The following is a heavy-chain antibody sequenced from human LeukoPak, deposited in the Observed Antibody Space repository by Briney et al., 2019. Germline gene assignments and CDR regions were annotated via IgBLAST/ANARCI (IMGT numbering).Heavy chain of an antibody. D-gene: IGHD2-2*03. V-gene: IGHV3-48*03. CDR1: GFTFSSYA. J-gene: IGHJ4*02. CDR3: ARDFGWISGLDY. CDR2: ISSSGTTI. Sequence: GGSLRLSCAASGFTFSSYALNCVRQAPGKGLEWVSYISSSGTTIYCADSVKGRFTISRDNSKNTLFLQMNSLRGEDTAVYYCARDFGWISGLDYWGQGTLVTVSS.